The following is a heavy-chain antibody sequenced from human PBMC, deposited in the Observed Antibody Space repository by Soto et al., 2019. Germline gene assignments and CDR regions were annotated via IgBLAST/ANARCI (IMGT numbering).Heavy chain of an antibody. V-gene: IGHV4-38-2*02. Sequence: PSETLSLTCSFSGYSISSGSYWGWIRQPPGKGLEWIGIIYHRGTTYYNPSLKSRVTISVDTSKNQFSLKLTSVTAADTAVYYCGRSVDCSSTNCYPERYHFDYWGQGILVTVSS. D-gene: IGHD2-2*01. J-gene: IGHJ4*02. CDR3: GRSVDCSSTNCYPERYHFDY. CDR1: GYSISSGSY. CDR2: IYHRGTT.